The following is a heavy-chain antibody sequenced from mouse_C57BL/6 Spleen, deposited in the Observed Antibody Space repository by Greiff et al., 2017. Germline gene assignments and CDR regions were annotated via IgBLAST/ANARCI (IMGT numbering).Heavy chain of an antibody. V-gene: IGHV14-2*01. CDR1: GFNIKDYY. J-gene: IGHJ2*01. D-gene: IGHD1-1*01. CDR2: IDPEDGET. CDR3: SGVTTVVAPYYFDY. Sequence: VQLQPSGAELVKPGASVTLSCTASGFNIKDYYMHWVKQRTEQGLEWIGRIDPEDGETKYAPKFQGKATITAATSSNTAYLQLSSLTSEDTAVYYCSGVTTVVAPYYFDYWGQGTTLTVSS.